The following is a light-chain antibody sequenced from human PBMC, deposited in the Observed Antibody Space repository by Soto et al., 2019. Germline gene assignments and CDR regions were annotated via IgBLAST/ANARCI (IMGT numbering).Light chain of an antibody. CDR1: QSVSSSY. Sequence: EIVLTQSPGTLSLSPGERATLSCRASQSVSSSYLAWYQQKPGQAPRLLIYGASSRATGIPDRFSGRGSGTDFTITSSRLEQEDLAVYYWQQYGSSRGVTFGGGTKVEIK. CDR2: GAS. V-gene: IGKV3-20*01. J-gene: IGKJ4*01. CDR3: QQYGSSRGVT.